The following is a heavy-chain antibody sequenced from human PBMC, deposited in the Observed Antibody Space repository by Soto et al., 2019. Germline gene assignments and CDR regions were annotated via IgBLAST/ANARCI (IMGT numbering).Heavy chain of an antibody. D-gene: IGHD6-6*01. J-gene: IGHJ4*01. Sequence: SVKVSRKASGYTFTSYDINWVRPATGQGLEWMGWMNPNSGNTGYAQKFQGRVTMTRNTSISTAYMELSSLRSEDTAVYYCARSIAARRTVDYWGQGTLVTVSS. CDR1: GYTFTSYD. CDR3: ARSIAARRTVDY. V-gene: IGHV1-8*01. CDR2: MNPNSGNT.